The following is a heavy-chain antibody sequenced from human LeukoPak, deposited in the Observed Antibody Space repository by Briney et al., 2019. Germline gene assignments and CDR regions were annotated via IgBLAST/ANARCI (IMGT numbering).Heavy chain of an antibody. V-gene: IGHV3-66*01. CDR1: RFTVSGNY. CDR2: IYSGGST. CDR3: ARGTVTMVDY. D-gene: IGHD3-10*01. J-gene: IGHJ4*02. Sequence: PGGTLGLSCAASRFTVSGNYMSWVRQAPGRGLVWVSVIYSGGSTYYADSVKGRFTISRDNSKNTLFLQMNSLRAGDTAVYYCARGTVTMVDYWGQGTLVTVSS.